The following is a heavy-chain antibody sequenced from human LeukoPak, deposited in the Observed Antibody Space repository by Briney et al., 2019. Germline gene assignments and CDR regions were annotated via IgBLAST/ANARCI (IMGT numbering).Heavy chain of an antibody. V-gene: IGHV1-8*01. J-gene: IGHJ4*02. D-gene: IGHD2-21*01. CDR3: ARAGGYCGHISCPYYFDY. CDR2: MNPNSGNT. CDR1: GYTFTSYD. Sequence: GASVKVSCKASGYTFTSYDINWVRQATGQGLEWMGWMNPNSGNTGYAQKFQGRVTMTRNTSISTAYMELSSLRSEDTAVYYCARAGGYCGHISCPYYFDYWGQGSLVAVSS.